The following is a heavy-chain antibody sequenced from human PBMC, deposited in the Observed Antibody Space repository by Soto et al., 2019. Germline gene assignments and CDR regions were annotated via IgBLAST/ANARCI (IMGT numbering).Heavy chain of an antibody. Sequence: PGGSLRLSCAASGFTFSSYSMNWVRQAPGKGLEWVSSISSSSSYIYYADSVKGRFTISRDNAKNSLYLQMNSLRAEDTAVYYCARDSRDDILIIGYYYGMDVWGQGTTVTVSS. J-gene: IGHJ6*02. D-gene: IGHD3-9*01. CDR1: GFTFSSYS. V-gene: IGHV3-21*01. CDR3: ARDSRDDILIIGYYYGMDV. CDR2: ISSSSSYI.